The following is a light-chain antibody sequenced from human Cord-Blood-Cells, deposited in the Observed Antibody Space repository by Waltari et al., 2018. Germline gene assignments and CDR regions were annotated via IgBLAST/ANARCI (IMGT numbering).Light chain of an antibody. CDR1: SSDVGSYNL. CDR3: CSYAGSSTVV. CDR2: EGS. J-gene: IGLJ2*01. Sequence: QSALTQPASVSGSPGQSITISCTGTSSDVGSYNLVSWYQQHPGKAPKLMIYEGSKRPSGVSNGFSGSKSGSTASLTISGLQAEDEADYYCCSYAGSSTVVFGGGTKLTVL. V-gene: IGLV2-23*01.